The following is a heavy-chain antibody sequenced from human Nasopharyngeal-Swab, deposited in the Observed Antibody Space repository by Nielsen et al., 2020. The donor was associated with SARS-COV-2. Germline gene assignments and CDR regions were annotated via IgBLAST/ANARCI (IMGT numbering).Heavy chain of an antibody. J-gene: IGHJ3*02. CDR2: IYYSGST. Sequence: WIRQPPGKGLEWIGRIYYSGSTYYNPSLKSRVTISVDTSKNQFSLKLSSVTAADTAVYYCARPYRYCSGGSCHSGGAFDIWGQGTMVTVSS. CDR3: ARPYRYCSGGSCHSGGAFDI. V-gene: IGHV4-39*01. D-gene: IGHD2-15*01.